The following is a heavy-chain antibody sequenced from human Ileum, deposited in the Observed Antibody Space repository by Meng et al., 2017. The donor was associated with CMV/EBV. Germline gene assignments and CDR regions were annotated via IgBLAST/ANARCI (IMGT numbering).Heavy chain of an antibody. Sequence: SVKVSCKASGGTFSSYAISWVRQAPGQGREWMGGIIPIFGTANYAQKFQGRVTITTDESTSTAYLELSSLRSEDTAGYYCARGTIEYSSSAEYYYYGMDVWGQETTVTVSS. D-gene: IGHD6-6*01. V-gene: IGHV1-69*05. CDR3: ARGTIEYSSSAEYYYYGMDV. CDR1: GGTFSSYA. J-gene: IGHJ6*02. CDR2: IIPIFGTA.